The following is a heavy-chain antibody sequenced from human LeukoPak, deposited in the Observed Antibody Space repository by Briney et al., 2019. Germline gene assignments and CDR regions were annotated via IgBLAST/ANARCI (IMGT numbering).Heavy chain of an antibody. D-gene: IGHD2-2*01. CDR1: GFTFSSYS. V-gene: IGHV3-48*04. CDR2: ISSSSSTI. J-gene: IGHJ6*02. CDR3: ARDYGIIVVPGEGYYYGMDV. Sequence: GGSLRLSCAASGFTFSSYSMNWVRQAPGKGLEWVSYISSSSSTIYYADSVKGRFTISRDNAKNSLYLQMNSLRAEDTAVYYCARDYGIIVVPGEGYYYGMDVWGQGTTVTVSS.